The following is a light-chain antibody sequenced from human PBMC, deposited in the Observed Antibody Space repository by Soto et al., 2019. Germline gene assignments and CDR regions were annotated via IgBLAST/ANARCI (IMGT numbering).Light chain of an antibody. CDR1: QSISDY. V-gene: IGKV1-39*01. Sequence: DIQMTQSPSTLSSSVGDRVIITCRASQSISDYLARYQQKPGKAPKVLIYDASSLESGVPSRFSGSGSGTDFTLTISSLQPEDFATYYCQQSYSTLITFGQGTRLEIK. J-gene: IGKJ5*01. CDR2: DAS. CDR3: QQSYSTLIT.